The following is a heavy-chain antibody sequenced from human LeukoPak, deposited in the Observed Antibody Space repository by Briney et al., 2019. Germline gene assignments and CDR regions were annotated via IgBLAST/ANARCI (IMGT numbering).Heavy chain of an antibody. J-gene: IGHJ3*02. CDR2: INSEGSST. V-gene: IGHV3-74*01. CDR1: GFTFSSYW. Sequence: PGGSLRLSCAASGFTFSSYWMHWVRQAPGKGLVWVSRINSEGSSTSYEDSVKGRFTISRDNAKNTLYLQMNSLRAEDTAVYYRARDLYYDSSGPHSIWGQGTMVTVSS. D-gene: IGHD3-22*01. CDR3: ARDLYYDSSGPHSI.